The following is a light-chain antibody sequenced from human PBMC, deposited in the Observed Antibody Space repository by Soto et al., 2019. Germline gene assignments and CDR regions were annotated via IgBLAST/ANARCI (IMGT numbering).Light chain of an antibody. J-gene: IGKJ2*01. CDR3: QQRSNWPPRT. CDR1: QSVSTY. Sequence: EIVLTQSPGTLSLSPGERATLSCRASQSVSTYLAWYQQKPGQAPRLLIYDASNRATGIPGRFSGSGSGTDFTLTISSLEPEDFAVYYCQQRSNWPPRTFGQGTKLEIK. CDR2: DAS. V-gene: IGKV3-11*01.